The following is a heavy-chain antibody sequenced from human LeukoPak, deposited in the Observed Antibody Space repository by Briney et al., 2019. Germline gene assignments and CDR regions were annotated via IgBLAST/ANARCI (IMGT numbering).Heavy chain of an antibody. J-gene: IGHJ4*02. D-gene: IGHD3-10*01. CDR1: GGSISSSSYY. CDR2: IYYSGST. CDR3: AGGHGSGSYVFDY. V-gene: IGHV4-61*05. Sequence: SETLSLTCTVSGGSISSSSYYWGWIRQPPGKGLEWIGYIYYSGSTNYNPSLKSRVTISVDTSKNQFSLKLSSVTAADTAVYYCAGGHGSGSYVFDYWGQGTLVTVSS.